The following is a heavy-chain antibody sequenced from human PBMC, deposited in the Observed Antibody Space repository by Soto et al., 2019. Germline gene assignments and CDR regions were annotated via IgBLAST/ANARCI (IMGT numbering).Heavy chain of an antibody. J-gene: IGHJ4*02. CDR3: ARDYDSSGYHSTY. D-gene: IGHD3-22*01. V-gene: IGHV3-74*01. Sequence: LRLSCAASGFTFSSYWMHWVRQVPGKGLMWVSRITSDGSRSIYADSVKGRFTISRDNAKNTLFLQMNSLRAEDTAVYYCARDYDSSGYHSTYWGRGTLVTVSS. CDR2: ITSDGSRS. CDR1: GFTFSSYW.